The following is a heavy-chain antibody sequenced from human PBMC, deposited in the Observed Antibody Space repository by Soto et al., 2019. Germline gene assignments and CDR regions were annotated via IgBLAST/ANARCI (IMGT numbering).Heavy chain of an antibody. CDR1: GYTFTNYG. CDR3: ARGGSSWSAEYYQH. J-gene: IGHJ1*01. D-gene: IGHD6-13*01. CDR2: ISGYNGNT. Sequence: QVHLVQSGAEVKKPGASVKVSCKTSGYTFTNYGISRVRQAPGQGPEWMGWISGYNGNTNYAQKLQGRVTMTTDTSTSTAYMELRSLRSDDTAVYYCARGGSSWSAEYYQHWGQGTLVIVSS. V-gene: IGHV1-18*01.